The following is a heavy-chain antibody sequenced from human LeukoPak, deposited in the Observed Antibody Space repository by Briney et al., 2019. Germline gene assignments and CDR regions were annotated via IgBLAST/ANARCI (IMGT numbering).Heavy chain of an antibody. V-gene: IGHV4-61*02. CDR1: GGSISSGSYY. D-gene: IGHD4-17*01. Sequence: SETLSLTCTVSGGSISSGSYYWSWIRQPAGKGLEWIGRIYTSGSTNYNPSLKSRVTISVDTSKYQFSLKLSSVTAADTAVYYCARTSYGRDDAFDIWGQGTMVTVSS. J-gene: IGHJ3*02. CDR3: ARTSYGRDDAFDI. CDR2: IYTSGST.